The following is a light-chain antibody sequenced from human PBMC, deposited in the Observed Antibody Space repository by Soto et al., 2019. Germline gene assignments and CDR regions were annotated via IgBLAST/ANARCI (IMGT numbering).Light chain of an antibody. J-gene: IGKJ1*01. Sequence: DIQMTQSPSTLSASVGDRVTITCRASQSIDTWLAWHQQKPGQVPKLLISKASNLESGVPSRFSGSGSGTEFTLTISSLQPDDSATYDCQQYNSYPAVGQQTVVDIK. V-gene: IGKV1-5*03. CDR1: QSIDTW. CDR2: KAS. CDR3: QQYNSYPA.